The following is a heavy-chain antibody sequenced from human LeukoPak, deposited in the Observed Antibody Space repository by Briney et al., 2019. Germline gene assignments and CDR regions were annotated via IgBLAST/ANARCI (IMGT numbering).Heavy chain of an antibody. V-gene: IGHV3-74*01. CDR2: VNSDGSST. Sequence: GGSLRLSCAASGFTFSSYWVPWVRQAPGKGLVWVSRVNSDGSSTTYADSVKGRFTISRDNAKNTLYLQMNSLRAEDTAVYYCARGRYYGMDVWGQGTTVTVSS. CDR3: ARGRYYGMDV. CDR1: GFTFSSYW. J-gene: IGHJ6*02.